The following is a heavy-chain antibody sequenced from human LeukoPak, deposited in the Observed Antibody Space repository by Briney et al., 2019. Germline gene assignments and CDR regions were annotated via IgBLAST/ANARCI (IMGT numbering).Heavy chain of an antibody. CDR2: ISDSGGRT. Sequence: GGSLRLSCAASGFTFSNYAMSWVRQAPGKGLEWVSSISDSGGRTYYADSVKGRFTISRDNFKNTLFLQMNSLRAEDTAVYYCAFGGYYFDYWGQGALGTVSS. J-gene: IGHJ4*02. CDR1: GFTFSNYA. CDR3: AFGGYYFDY. V-gene: IGHV3-23*01. D-gene: IGHD3-16*01.